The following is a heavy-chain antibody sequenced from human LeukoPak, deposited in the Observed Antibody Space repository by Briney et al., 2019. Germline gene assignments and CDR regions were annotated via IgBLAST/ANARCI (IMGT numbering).Heavy chain of an antibody. J-gene: IGHJ5*02. D-gene: IGHD6-13*01. CDR1: GGSFSGYY. V-gene: IGHV4-34*01. CDR3: ARASDVIAAAGTCWFDP. Sequence: SETLSLTCAVYGGSFSGYYWSWIRQPPGKGLEWIGEINHSGSTNYNPSLKSRVTISVDTSKNQFSLKLSSATAADTAVYYCARASDVIAAAGTCWFDPWGQGTLVTVSS. CDR2: INHSGST.